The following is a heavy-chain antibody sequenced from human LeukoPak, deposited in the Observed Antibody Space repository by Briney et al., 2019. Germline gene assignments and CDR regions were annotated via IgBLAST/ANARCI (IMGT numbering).Heavy chain of an antibody. CDR3: ARNIAAAGTSFDP. D-gene: IGHD6-13*01. CDR1: GFTFSSYS. J-gene: IGHJ5*02. CDR2: ISSSSSYI. Sequence: PGGSLRLSCAASGFTFSSYSMNWVRQAPGKGLEWVSSISSSSSYIYYADSVKGRFTISRDNVKSSLYLQVSSLRAEDTAVYYCARNIAAAGTSFDPWGQGTLVTVAS. V-gene: IGHV3-21*01.